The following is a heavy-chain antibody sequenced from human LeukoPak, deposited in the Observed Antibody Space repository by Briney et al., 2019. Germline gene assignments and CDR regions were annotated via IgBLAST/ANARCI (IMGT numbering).Heavy chain of an antibody. Sequence: SETLSPTCTVSGGSISSSSYYWGWIRQPPGKGLEWIGSIYYSGNTYYNPSVKSRVTVSVDTSKNQFSLKLSSVTAADTAVYYCARSSYGSFLDYWGQGTLVTVSS. CDR3: ARSSYGSFLDY. CDR1: GGSISSSSYY. D-gene: IGHD5-18*01. J-gene: IGHJ4*02. CDR2: IYYSGNT. V-gene: IGHV4-39*07.